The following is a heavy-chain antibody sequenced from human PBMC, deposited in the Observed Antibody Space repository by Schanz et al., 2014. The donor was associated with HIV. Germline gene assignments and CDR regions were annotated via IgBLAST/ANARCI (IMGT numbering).Heavy chain of an antibody. CDR3: ARDVINYDFWSGYYT. CDR2: IWYDGSNK. Sequence: VQLVESGGGLVQPGGSLRLSCAASGFTFSSYGMHWVRQAPGKGLEWVAVIWYDGSNKYYADSVKGRFTVSRDNSKNTLYLQMNSLRVEDTAVYFCARDVINYDFWSGYYTWGQGTRVTVSS. J-gene: IGHJ5*02. D-gene: IGHD3-3*01. V-gene: IGHV3-33*08. CDR1: GFTFSSYG.